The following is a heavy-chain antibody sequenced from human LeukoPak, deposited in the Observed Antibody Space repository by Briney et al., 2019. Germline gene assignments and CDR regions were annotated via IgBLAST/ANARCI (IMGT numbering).Heavy chain of an antibody. CDR1: GGSFSGYY. CDR3: ARWASRGSYPRFNYMDV. J-gene: IGHJ6*03. CDR2: INHSGST. V-gene: IGHV4-34*01. Sequence: PSETLSLTCAVYGGSFSGYYWSWVRQPPGKGLEWIGEINHSGSTNYNPSLKRRVTISVDTSKNQFSLKLSSVTAADTAVYYCARWASRGSYPRFNYMDVWGKGTTVTVSS. D-gene: IGHD1-26*01.